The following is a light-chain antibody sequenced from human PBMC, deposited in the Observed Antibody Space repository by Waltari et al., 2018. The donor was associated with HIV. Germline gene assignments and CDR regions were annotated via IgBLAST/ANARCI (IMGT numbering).Light chain of an antibody. V-gene: IGLV1-40*01. J-gene: IGLJ3*02. CDR3: QSYDSSLSVWV. CDR1: SSNIRARHY. Sequence: QSVLTPPPSVSGAPGKRVTIPCTGSSSNIRARHYVHWYQQIPGTAPKLLIYGNSHRPSGVPDRFSGSKSGTSASLAITGLQAEDEADYYCQSYDSSLSVWVFGGGTKLTVL. CDR2: GNS.